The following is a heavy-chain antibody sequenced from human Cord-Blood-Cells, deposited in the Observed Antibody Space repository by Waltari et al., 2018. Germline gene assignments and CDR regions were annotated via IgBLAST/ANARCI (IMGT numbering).Heavy chain of an antibody. CDR1: GFTFGDYA. V-gene: IGHV3-49*05. J-gene: IGHJ4*02. CDR2: IRSKAYGGTT. CDR3: TRGHGSGSYSTDFDY. Sequence: EVQLVESGGGLVKPGRSLRLSCTASGFTFGDYAMSWFRQAPGKGLEWVGFIRSKAYGGTTKYAASVKGRFTISRDDSKSIAYLQMNSLKTEDTAVYYCTRGHGSGSYSTDFDYWGQGTLVTVSS. D-gene: IGHD3-10*01.